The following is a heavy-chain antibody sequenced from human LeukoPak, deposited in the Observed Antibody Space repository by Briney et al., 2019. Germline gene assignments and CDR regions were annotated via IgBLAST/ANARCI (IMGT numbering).Heavy chain of an antibody. Sequence: GGSLRLSCAASGLTLSSYGIHWVRQAPGKGLERVAVISHDGSRKFYVEPVKGRFTISRDNSKNTLFLQMNSLRIDDMAVYYCAHSLSDCSGGRCYPWWFLYYGLDVWGQGTTVTVSS. J-gene: IGHJ6*02. D-gene: IGHD2-15*01. CDR1: GLTLSSYG. V-gene: IGHV3-30*03. CDR2: ISHDGSRK. CDR3: AHSLSDCSGGRCYPWWFLYYGLDV.